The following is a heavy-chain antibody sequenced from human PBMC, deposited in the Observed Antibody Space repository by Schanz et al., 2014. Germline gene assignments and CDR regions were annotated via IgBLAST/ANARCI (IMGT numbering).Heavy chain of an antibody. V-gene: IGHV3-23*04. J-gene: IGHJ4*02. Sequence: EVQLVESGGGLVQPGGSLRLSCAASGYTFSDHFMDWVRQAPGKGLEWVAGISGAGGSTYYVDSVKGRFTISRDNSRNTMYLQMTGLRAEDTAIYYCAKGKDSPYYFDDWGQGTLVTVSS. CDR1: GYTFSDHF. CDR2: ISGAGGST. CDR3: AKGKDSPYYFDD. D-gene: IGHD2-15*01.